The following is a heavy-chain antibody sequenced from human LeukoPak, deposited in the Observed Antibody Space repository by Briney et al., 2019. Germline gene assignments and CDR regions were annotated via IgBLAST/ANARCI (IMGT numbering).Heavy chain of an antibody. CDR3: AREAGWLGDPSPYYYYYYYMDV. D-gene: IGHD3-10*01. CDR1: RFTFSNYW. J-gene: IGHJ6*03. Sequence: PGGSLRLSCAASRFTFSNYWMHWVRQIPGKGLVWVSRINSDGRSTNYADSVKGRFTISRDNAKNTLYLQMNSLRAEDTAVYYCAREAGWLGDPSPYYYYYYYMDVWGKGTTVTVSS. V-gene: IGHV3-74*01. CDR2: INSDGRST.